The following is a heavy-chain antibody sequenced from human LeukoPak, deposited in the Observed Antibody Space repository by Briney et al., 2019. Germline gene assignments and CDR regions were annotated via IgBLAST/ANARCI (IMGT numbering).Heavy chain of an antibody. Sequence: SETLSLTCTVSGYSINSGYYWGWVRQPPGKGLEWIGSIYHSGSTYYNPSLKSRVTISVDTSKNQFSLKLSSVTAADTAAYYCARARGIAVAGTRDAFDIWGQGTMVTVSS. CDR2: IYHSGST. CDR1: GYSINSGYY. CDR3: ARARGIAVAGTRDAFDI. J-gene: IGHJ3*02. V-gene: IGHV4-38-2*02. D-gene: IGHD6-19*01.